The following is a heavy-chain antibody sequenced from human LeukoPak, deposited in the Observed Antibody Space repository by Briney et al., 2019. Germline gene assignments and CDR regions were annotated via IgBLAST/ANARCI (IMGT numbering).Heavy chain of an antibody. CDR2: INHSGST. CDR1: GGSFSGYY. CDR3: AKTQITLVRASNWFAP. V-gene: IGHV4-34*01. Sequence: PSETLSLTCAVYGGSFSGYYWRWIRQPPGKGLEWIGEINHSGSTNYNPSLKSRVTISVDTSKNQFSLKLSSVTAADTAVYYCAKTQITLVRASNWFAPGAKEPWSPSPQ. D-gene: IGHD3-10*01. J-gene: IGHJ5*01.